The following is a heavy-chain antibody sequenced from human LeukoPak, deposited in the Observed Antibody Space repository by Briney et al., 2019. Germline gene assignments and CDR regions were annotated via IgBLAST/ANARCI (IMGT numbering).Heavy chain of an antibody. D-gene: IGHD6-13*01. Sequence: GESLKIFWKGSGYSFTSYWIGWVRQRSGKGLEGMGIFYPGDSDTRYSPSFQGQVTLSADKSISTAYLQWSSLQASDTAMYYCATRFRYSSSWYYFDYWGQGTLVTVSP. CDR3: ATRFRYSSSWYYFDY. CDR2: FYPGDSDT. V-gene: IGHV5-51*01. CDR1: GYSFTSYW. J-gene: IGHJ4*02.